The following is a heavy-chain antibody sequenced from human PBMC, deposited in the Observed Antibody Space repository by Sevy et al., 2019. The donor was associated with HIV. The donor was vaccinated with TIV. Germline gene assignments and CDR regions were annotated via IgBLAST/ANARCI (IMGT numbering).Heavy chain of an antibody. CDR3: ARDTAMVPGFDY. V-gene: IGHV3-21*01. CDR2: ISSSSSYI. Sequence: GGSLRLSCAASGFTFSSYSMNWVRQAPGKGLEWVSSISSSSSYIYYADSVKGRFTISRDNAKNSLYLQMNSLRAEDTAVYYCARDTAMVPGFDYWGHGTLVTVSS. D-gene: IGHD5-18*01. J-gene: IGHJ4*01. CDR1: GFTFSSYS.